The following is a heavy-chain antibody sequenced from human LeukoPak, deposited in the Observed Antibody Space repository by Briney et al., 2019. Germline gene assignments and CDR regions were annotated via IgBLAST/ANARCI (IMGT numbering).Heavy chain of an antibody. V-gene: IGHV3-74*01. CDR1: GFTFSKYW. D-gene: IGHD6-19*01. CDR2: INTDGTVT. Sequence: GGSLRLSCAASGFTFSKYWVLWVRQAPGKGLESVSRINTDGTVTTYADSVKGRFTVSRDNADNTMFLQMNSVRDEDTCVYYCATKQWLAPPPDSWGQGTPVTVSS. CDR3: ATKQWLAPPPDS. J-gene: IGHJ4*02.